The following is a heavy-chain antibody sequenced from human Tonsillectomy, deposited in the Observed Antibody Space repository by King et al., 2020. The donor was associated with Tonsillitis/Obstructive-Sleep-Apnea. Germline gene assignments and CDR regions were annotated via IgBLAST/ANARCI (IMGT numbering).Heavy chain of an antibody. CDR3: ARGGYCSSSSCYNWYFDL. CDR2: VNTNTGNP. J-gene: IGHJ2*01. Sequence: VQLVESGSELKKAGASVKVSCKASGYTFTSYTMNWVRQAPGQGLEWMGWVNTNTGNPTFAQGFTGRFVFSLDTSVSTAYLQISSLKAEDTAVYYCARGGYCSSSSCYNWYFDLWGRGTLVTVSS. V-gene: IGHV7-4-1*02. D-gene: IGHD2-2*02. CDR1: GYTFTSYT.